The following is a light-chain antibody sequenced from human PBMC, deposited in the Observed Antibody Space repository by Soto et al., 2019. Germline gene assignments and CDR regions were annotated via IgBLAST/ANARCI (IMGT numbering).Light chain of an antibody. CDR1: QSVSSSY. CDR3: QQYGSSPGT. Sequence: EIVLTQTPGRLCLSTGERATLSCSASQSVSSSYFAWYQQKPGQAPRLLIYGASSRATGIPDSFSGSGSGTDFTLTITILEPEDFAVYYCQQYGSSPGTFGQGTKVDIK. J-gene: IGKJ1*01. V-gene: IGKV3-20*01. CDR2: GAS.